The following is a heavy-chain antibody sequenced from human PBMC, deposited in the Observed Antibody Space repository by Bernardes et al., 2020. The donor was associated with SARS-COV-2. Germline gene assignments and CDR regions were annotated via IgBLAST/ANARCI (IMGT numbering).Heavy chain of an antibody. CDR2: IYPGDSDT. CDR1: GYSFTSYW. Sequence: GESLKISCKGSGYSFTSYWIGWVRQMPGKGLEWMGIIYPGDSDTRYSPSFQGQVTISADKSISTAYLQWSSLKASDTAMYYCARLRVAGTTTNYYYYYGMDVCGQGTTLTVSS. J-gene: IGHJ6*02. V-gene: IGHV5-51*01. CDR3: ARLRVAGTTTNYYYYYGMDV. D-gene: IGHD6-19*01.